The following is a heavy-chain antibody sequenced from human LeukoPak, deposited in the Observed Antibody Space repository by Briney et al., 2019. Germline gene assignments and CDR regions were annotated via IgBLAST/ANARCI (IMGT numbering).Heavy chain of an antibody. CDR1: GFTFSDYY. CDR3: ARTSDTAMVQYYYGMDV. J-gene: IGHJ6*02. Sequence: GGSLRLSCAASGFTFSDYYMSWIRQAPGKGLEWVSYISSSGSTIYYADSVKGRFTISRDNAKNSLYLQMNSLRAEDTAVYYCARTSDTAMVQYYYGMDVRGQGTTVTVSS. D-gene: IGHD5-18*01. V-gene: IGHV3-11*01. CDR2: ISSSGSTI.